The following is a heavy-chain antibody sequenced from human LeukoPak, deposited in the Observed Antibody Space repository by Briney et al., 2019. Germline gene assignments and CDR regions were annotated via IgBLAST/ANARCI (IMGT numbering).Heavy chain of an antibody. D-gene: IGHD3-3*01. V-gene: IGHV3-11*01. J-gene: IGHJ4*02. CDR3: ARGSRSGYHPDY. CDR1: GFTFSDYY. Sequence: GGSLRLSCAASGFTFSDYYMSWIRQAPGKGLEWVSYISSSGSTIYYADSVKGRFTISRDNAKKSLYLQMNSLRAEDTAFYYCARGSRSGYHPDYWGQGTLVTVSS. CDR2: ISSSGSTI.